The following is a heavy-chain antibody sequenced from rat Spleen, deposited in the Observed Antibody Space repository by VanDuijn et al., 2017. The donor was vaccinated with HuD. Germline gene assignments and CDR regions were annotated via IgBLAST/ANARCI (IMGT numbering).Heavy chain of an antibody. CDR1: GFSLTSYH. V-gene: IGHV2-30*01. Sequence: QVQLKESGPGLVQPSQTLSLTCTVSGFSLTSYHVHWVRQPTGKGLEWMGVIWTGGSTDYNSALKSRLSISRDTSKSQVFLKMNSLLSEDTATYHCARAPGNGYVMDAWGQGASVTVSS. J-gene: IGHJ4*01. CDR2: IWTGGST. D-gene: IGHD5-1*01. CDR3: ARAPGNGYVMDA.